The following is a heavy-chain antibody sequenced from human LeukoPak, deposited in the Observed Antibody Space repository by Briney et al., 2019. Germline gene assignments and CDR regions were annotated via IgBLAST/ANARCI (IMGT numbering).Heavy chain of an antibody. CDR2: IIPIFGTA. Sequence: GASVKVSCKASGYKFTNYGISWVRQAPGQGLEWMGGIIPIFGTANYAQKFQGRVTITADKSTSTAYMELSSLRSEDTAVYYCARGGVVPAAKPFDYWGQGTLVTVSS. CDR1: GYKFTNYG. V-gene: IGHV1-69*06. D-gene: IGHD2-2*01. J-gene: IGHJ4*02. CDR3: ARGGVVPAAKPFDY.